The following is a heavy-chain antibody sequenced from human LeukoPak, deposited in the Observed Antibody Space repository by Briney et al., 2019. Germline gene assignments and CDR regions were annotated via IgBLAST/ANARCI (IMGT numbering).Heavy chain of an antibody. Sequence: GGSLRLSCAVSGFKVSDYYMSWVRQAPGKGLEWVSAISGSGAYTYYADSVKGRFAISRDSSKNMLYLQMNSLRAEDTAIYYCAKDIGPDYGDYLDYWGQGTLVTVSS. CDR3: AKDIGPDYGDYLDY. J-gene: IGHJ4*02. D-gene: IGHD4-17*01. CDR1: GFKVSDYY. CDR2: ISGSGAYT. V-gene: IGHV3-23*01.